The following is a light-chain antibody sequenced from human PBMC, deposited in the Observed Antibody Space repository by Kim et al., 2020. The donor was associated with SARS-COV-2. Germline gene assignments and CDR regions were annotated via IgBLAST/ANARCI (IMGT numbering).Light chain of an antibody. V-gene: IGLV2-14*03. J-gene: IGLJ3*02. CDR3: SSYISSSTLV. CDR1: STDVGGYND. CDR2: DVT. Sequence: GQTITIACTGTSTDVGGYNDVPWYQQHPGKAPKLMIYDVTNRPSGVSSRFSGSKSGNTSSLTISGLQAEDEADYYCSSYISSSTLVFGGGTQLTVL.